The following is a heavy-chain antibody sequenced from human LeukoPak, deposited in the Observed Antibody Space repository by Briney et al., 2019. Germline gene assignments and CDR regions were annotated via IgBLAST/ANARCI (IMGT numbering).Heavy chain of an antibody. J-gene: IGHJ4*02. CDR3: AKCSGSTCYHPFDY. V-gene: IGHV3-23*01. CDR2: ISSSGDTT. Sequence: GGSLRLSCAASGFTFSSYAMTWVRQAPGKGPEWVSAISSSGDTTYYAASVKGRFTISRDNSKNTLYLQMNSLRAEDTAEYYCAKCSGSTCYHPFDYWGQGTLVTVSP. CDR1: GFTFSSYA. D-gene: IGHD2-15*01.